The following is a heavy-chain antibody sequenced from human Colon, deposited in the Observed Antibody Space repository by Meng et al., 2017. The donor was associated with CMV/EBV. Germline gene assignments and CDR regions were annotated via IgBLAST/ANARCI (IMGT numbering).Heavy chain of an antibody. CDR2: INPADSDA. D-gene: IGHD4-23*01. CDR1: YTCSNHY. CDR3: ARSKSSGGNSVVFLFDS. V-gene: IGHV5-51*01. J-gene: IGHJ4*02. Sequence: YTCSNHYIGWVRQMPGKGLEWMGVINPADSDATYSPSFQGQVTFSVDKSISTAYLQWSSLKASDTAMYFCARSKSSGGNSVVFLFDSWGQGTLVTVSS.